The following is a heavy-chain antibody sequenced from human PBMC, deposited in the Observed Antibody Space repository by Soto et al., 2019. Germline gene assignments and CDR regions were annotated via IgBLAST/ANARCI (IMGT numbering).Heavy chain of an antibody. CDR2: IYYSGST. J-gene: IGHJ6*02. V-gene: IGHV4-31*03. CDR3: ARDHQFVVPDGNHYGMDV. D-gene: IGHD2-2*01. CDR1: GGSISSGGYY. Sequence: QVQLQESGPGLVKPSQTLSLTCTVSGGSISSGGYYWIWIRQHPGKGLEWIGYIYYSGSTYYNPSLKSRVTISVDTSKNQFSLKLSSVTAADTAVYDCARDHQFVVPDGNHYGMDVWGQGTTVTVSS.